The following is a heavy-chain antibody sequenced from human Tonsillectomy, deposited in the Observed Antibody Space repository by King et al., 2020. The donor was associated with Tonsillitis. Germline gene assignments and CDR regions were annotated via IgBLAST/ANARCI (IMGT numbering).Heavy chain of an antibody. CDR1: GFTISNYA. J-gene: IGHJ4*02. CDR2: VYGAGSTT. CDR3: ARSLDGSGSYTNGSP. D-gene: IGHD3-10*01. V-gene: IGHV3-23*03. Sequence: VQLVESGGGLVQPGGSLRLSCAASGFTISNYAMSWVRQAPGKGLKWGSVVYGAGSTTYYADSVKGRFTISRDNSKNTLYLQMNSLRAEDTAVYYCARSLDGSGSYTNGSPWGQGTLVTVSS.